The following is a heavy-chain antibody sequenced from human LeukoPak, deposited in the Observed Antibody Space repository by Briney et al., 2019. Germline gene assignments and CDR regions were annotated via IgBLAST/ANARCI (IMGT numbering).Heavy chain of an antibody. J-gene: IGHJ3*02. D-gene: IGHD3-22*01. CDR3: ARAFGYYDSSGYYFTAFDI. CDR1: GGSISSYY. Sequence: SETLSLTCTVSGGSISSYYWSWIRQPPGKGLEWIGYIYYSGSTNYNPSLKGRVTISVDTSKNQFSLKLSSVTAADTAVYYCARAFGYYDSSGYYFTAFDIWGQGTMVTVSS. CDR2: IYYSGST. V-gene: IGHV4-59*01.